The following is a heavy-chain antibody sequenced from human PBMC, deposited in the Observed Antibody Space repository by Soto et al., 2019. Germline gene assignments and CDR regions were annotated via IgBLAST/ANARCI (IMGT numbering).Heavy chain of an antibody. D-gene: IGHD5-12*01. V-gene: IGHV3-48*02. Sequence: GGSLRLSCAASGFTFSSYSMNWVRQAPGKGLEWVSYISSSSSTIYYADSVKGRFTISRDNAKNSLYLQMNSLRDEDTAVYYCARDPVAPNIVATIGYWGQGTLVTVSS. CDR3: ARDPVAPNIVATIGY. J-gene: IGHJ4*02. CDR2: ISSSSSTI. CDR1: GFTFSSYS.